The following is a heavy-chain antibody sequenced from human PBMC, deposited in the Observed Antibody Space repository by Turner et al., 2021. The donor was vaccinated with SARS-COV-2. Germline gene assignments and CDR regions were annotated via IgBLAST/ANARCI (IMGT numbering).Heavy chain of an antibody. CDR1: GDSINSYY. CDR2: ISYRGIP. V-gene: IGHV4-59*01. CDR3: ARDPSGTFPRGLFDS. Sequence: QVQLQESGPGLVKPSETLSLTCTVSGDSINSYYWNWIRQSPGKGLEWIGYISYRGIPNYNPSLRSRIAISLDKSKKQFSLRLSSVTAADTAVYFCARDPSGTFPRGLFDSWGQGALVTVSS. D-gene: IGHD3-10*01. J-gene: IGHJ4*02.